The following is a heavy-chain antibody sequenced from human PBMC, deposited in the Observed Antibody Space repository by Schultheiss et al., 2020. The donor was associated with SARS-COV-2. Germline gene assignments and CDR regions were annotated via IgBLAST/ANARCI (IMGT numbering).Heavy chain of an antibody. CDR3: ARDMADYYYGMDV. D-gene: IGHD5-24*01. Sequence: SETLSLTCADYGGSFSGYYWSWIRQPPGKGLEWIGYIYYSGSTNYNPSLKSRVTISVDTSKNQFSLKLSSVTAADTAVYYCARDMADYYYGMDVWGQGTTVTVSS. CDR1: GGSFSGYY. CDR2: IYYSGST. V-gene: IGHV4-59*12. J-gene: IGHJ6*02.